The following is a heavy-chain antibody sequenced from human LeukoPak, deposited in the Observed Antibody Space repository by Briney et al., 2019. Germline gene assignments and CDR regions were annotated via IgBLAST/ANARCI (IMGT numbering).Heavy chain of an antibody. Sequence: SVNVSCKASGYTFTSYYMHWVRQAPGQGLEWMGGIIPIFGTANYAQKFQGRVTITADESTSTAYMELSSLRSEDTAVYYCARDWDSSSRVGYWGQGTLVTVSS. V-gene: IGHV1-69*13. CDR2: IIPIFGTA. CDR3: ARDWDSSSRVGY. CDR1: GYTFTSYY. D-gene: IGHD6-13*01. J-gene: IGHJ4*02.